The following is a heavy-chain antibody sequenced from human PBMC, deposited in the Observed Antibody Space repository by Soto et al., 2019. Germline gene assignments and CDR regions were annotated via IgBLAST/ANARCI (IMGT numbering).Heavy chain of an antibody. D-gene: IGHD4-17*01. J-gene: IGHJ4*02. Sequence: SSETLSLTCTVSGGSISSGDYYWSWIRQPPGKGLEWIGYIYYSGSTYYNPSLKSRVTISVDTSKNQFSLKLSSVTAADTAVYYCARNRPQYPYGDDGVDWGQGTLVTVPS. CDR2: IYYSGST. CDR1: GGSISSGDYY. V-gene: IGHV4-30-4*01. CDR3: ARNRPQYPYGDDGVD.